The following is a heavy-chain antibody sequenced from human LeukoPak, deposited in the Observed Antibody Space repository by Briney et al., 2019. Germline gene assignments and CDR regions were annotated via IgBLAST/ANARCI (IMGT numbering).Heavy chain of an antibody. J-gene: IGHJ5*02. CDR3: ARHRSDTGGKKGVNWFDP. CDR2: IYFGGTT. D-gene: IGHD4-23*01. V-gene: IGHV4-59*01. Sequence: SETLSLTCSVSGGSIKNYYWSWIRQPPGKGLEWLGNIYFGGTTDYNSSLKSRLTISVDTFKNQLSLNLQSVTAADTATYYCARHRSDTGGKKGVNWFDPWGQGTLVTVS. CDR1: GGSIKNYY.